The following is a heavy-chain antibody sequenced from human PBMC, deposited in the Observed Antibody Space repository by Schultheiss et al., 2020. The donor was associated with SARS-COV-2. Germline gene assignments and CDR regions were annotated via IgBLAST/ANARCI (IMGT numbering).Heavy chain of an antibody. Sequence: GGSLRLSCAASGFTFSDAWINWVRQAPGKGLEWVANIKQDGSEKYYVDSMKGRFIISRDNAKNSLDLQMNSLRVDDTAVYYCVKEGEEMGTSWGQGTLVTVSS. J-gene: IGHJ4*02. D-gene: IGHD1-1*01. CDR2: IKQDGSEK. CDR3: VKEGEEMGTS. V-gene: IGHV3-7*03. CDR1: GFTFSDAW.